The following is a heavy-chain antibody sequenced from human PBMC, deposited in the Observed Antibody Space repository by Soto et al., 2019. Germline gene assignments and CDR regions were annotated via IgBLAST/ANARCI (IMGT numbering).Heavy chain of an antibody. J-gene: IGHJ4*02. D-gene: IGHD3-16*01. CDR2: INAGNGNT. Sequence: ASVKVSCKASGYTFTSYAMHWVRQAPGQRLEWMGWINAGNGNTKYSQKFQGRVTITRDTSASTAYMELSSLRSEDTAVYYCVKVPLSLRFYDYWGQGAPVTVSS. CDR1: GYTFTSYA. CDR3: VKVPLSLRFYDY. V-gene: IGHV1-3*01.